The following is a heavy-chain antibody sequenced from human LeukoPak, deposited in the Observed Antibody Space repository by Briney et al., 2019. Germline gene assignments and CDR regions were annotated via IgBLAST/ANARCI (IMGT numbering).Heavy chain of an antibody. CDR1: GFTFSGSA. CDR2: IRSKANSYAT. J-gene: IGHJ4*02. V-gene: IGHV3-73*01. D-gene: IGHD5-18*01. Sequence: PGGSLRLSCAASGFTFSGSAMHWVRQASGKGLEWVGRIRSKANSYATAYAASVKGRFTISRDDSKNTAYLQMNSLKTEDTAVYYCTRHETAMAPVWGQGTLVTVSS. CDR3: TRHETAMAPV.